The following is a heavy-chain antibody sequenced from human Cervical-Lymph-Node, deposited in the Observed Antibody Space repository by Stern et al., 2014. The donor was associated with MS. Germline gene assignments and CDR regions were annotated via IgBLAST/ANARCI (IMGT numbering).Heavy chain of an antibody. V-gene: IGHV3-33*06. CDR2: IWYDGSKK. Sequence: VQLVESGGGVVQPGRSLRLSCAASGFTFSSYGMHWVRQAPGKGLEWVAVIWYDGSKKYYADSVKGRFTISRDNSKNTLYLQVNSLRAEDTAVYYCGKSRDGYNDAFDMWGQGTMVTVSS. D-gene: IGHD5-24*01. CDR1: GFTFSSYG. J-gene: IGHJ3*02. CDR3: GKSRDGYNDAFDM.